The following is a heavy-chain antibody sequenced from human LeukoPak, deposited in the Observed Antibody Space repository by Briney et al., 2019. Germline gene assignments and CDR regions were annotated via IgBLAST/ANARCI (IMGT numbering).Heavy chain of an antibody. CDR1: GFTLSSYE. D-gene: IGHD6-19*01. CDR2: IDYEGGSG. J-gene: IGHJ1*01. V-gene: IGHV3-23*01. Sequence: GGSLRLSCTVPGFTLSSYEMSWIRQAPGKGLEWVSSIDYEGGSGHYADSVKGRFTISRDNSNNTLFLHLNSLRGEDTAVYYCTRNSGWYGLSWGQGTLVTVSS. CDR3: TRNSGWYGLS.